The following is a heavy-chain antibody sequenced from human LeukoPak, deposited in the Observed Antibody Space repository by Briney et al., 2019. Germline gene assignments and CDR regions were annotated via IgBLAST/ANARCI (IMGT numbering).Heavy chain of an antibody. Sequence: ASVKVSCKASGGTFSSYGITWVRQPPGQGLEWMRGIIPFFRTANYAQKFQGRVTITADESTSTAYMEVTSLRSEDTAVYYCPRVDNYYASLWSSFDPWGQGTLVTVSS. CDR1: GGTFSSYG. J-gene: IGHJ5*02. CDR3: PRVDNYYASLWSSFDP. V-gene: IGHV1-69*13. D-gene: IGHD3-10*01. CDR2: IIPFFRTA.